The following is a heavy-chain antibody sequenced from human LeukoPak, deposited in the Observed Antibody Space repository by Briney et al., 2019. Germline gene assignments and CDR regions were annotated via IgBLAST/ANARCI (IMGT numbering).Heavy chain of an antibody. CDR1: GFTFTNYA. D-gene: IGHD6-19*01. CDR3: AKAASGWYYDY. J-gene: IGHJ4*02. CDR2: ISGNGAST. Sequence: GGSLRLSCAASGFTFTNYAMTWVRQAPGKGLECVSGISGNGASTYYADSGRGRFTISRDNRKNTLYLQMNSLRTEDTAVYYCAKAASGWYYDYWGQGTLVTVSS. V-gene: IGHV3-23*01.